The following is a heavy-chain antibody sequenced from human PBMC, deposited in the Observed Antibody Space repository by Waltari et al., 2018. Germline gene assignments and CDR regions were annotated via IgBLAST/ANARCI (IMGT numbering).Heavy chain of an antibody. D-gene: IGHD6-19*01. V-gene: IGHV2-5*01. CDR2: IYWNDDN. CDR3: VHSSGWTIDY. CDR1: GFPLTTNVEG. Sequence: QITLKESGPTLVKPRQTLTLTCTFSGFPLTTNVEGVHWIRQTPGKALEWLALIYWNDDNRYSPSLESRLTITKDTSKSQVVLTMANMDPVGTGTYYCVHSSGWTIDYWGQGTPVTVSS. J-gene: IGHJ4*02.